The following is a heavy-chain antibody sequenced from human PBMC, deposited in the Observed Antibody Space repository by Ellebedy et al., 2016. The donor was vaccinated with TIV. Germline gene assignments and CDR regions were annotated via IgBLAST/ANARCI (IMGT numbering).Heavy chain of an antibody. CDR3: AHHCSSTNCHDY. CDR2: IWYDGSNK. D-gene: IGHD2-2*01. Sequence: PGGSLRLSCAASGFTFSSYGMHWVRQAPGKGLEWVAVIWYDGSNKYYADSVKGRFTISRDNSKNTLYLQMNSLRVEDTAVYYCAHHCSSTNCHDYWGQGTLVPVSS. V-gene: IGHV3-33*01. CDR1: GFTFSSYG. J-gene: IGHJ4*02.